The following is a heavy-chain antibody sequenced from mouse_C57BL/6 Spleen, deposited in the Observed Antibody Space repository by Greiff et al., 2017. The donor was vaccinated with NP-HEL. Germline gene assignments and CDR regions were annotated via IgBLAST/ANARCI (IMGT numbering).Heavy chain of an antibody. Sequence: QVQLQQPGAELVKPGASVKMSCKASGYTFTSYWITWVKQRPGQGLEWIGDIYPGSGSTNYNKKFKSKATLTVDTSSSTAYMQLSSLTAEDSAVYYCARWYYGSSSYWYFDVWGTGTTVTVSS. CDR3: ARWYYGSSSYWYFDV. J-gene: IGHJ1*03. D-gene: IGHD1-1*01. CDR1: GYTFTSYW. CDR2: IYPGSGST. V-gene: IGHV1-55*01.